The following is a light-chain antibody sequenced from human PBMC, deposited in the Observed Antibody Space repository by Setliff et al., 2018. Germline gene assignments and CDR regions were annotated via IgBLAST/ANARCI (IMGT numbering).Light chain of an antibody. CDR3: LPWYDGLGHWV. V-gene: IGLV1-47*01. Sequence: QSVLTHQRSASGTSGQRVTISCSGSSSNIGNNYVNWHQQVPGTATRLRIYWNSQRRSGFPDRFPASKSGTSASLAISGLRSDDEADYYCLPWYDGLGHWVFGGGTKVTVL. CDR2: WNS. J-gene: IGLJ3*02. CDR1: SSNIGNNY.